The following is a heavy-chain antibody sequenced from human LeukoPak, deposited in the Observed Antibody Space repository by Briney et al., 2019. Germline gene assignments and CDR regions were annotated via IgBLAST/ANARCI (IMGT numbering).Heavy chain of an antibody. D-gene: IGHD3-10*01. CDR3: ARTYGSGSYNWFDP. Sequence: SETLSLTCTVSVGSISSYYWSWIRQPAGKGLEWIGRIYTSGSTNYNPSLKSRVTMSVDTSKNQFSLKLSSVTAADTAVYYCARTYGSGSYNWFDPWGQGTLVTVSS. CDR1: VGSISSYY. V-gene: IGHV4-4*07. CDR2: IYTSGST. J-gene: IGHJ5*02.